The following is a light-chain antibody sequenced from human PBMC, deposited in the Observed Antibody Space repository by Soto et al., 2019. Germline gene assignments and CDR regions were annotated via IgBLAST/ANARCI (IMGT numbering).Light chain of an antibody. CDR1: QSVSSY. J-gene: IGKJ1*01. CDR3: QHFGNSPLWT. Sequence: EIVSTQSPATLSLSPVEIATLSCRASQSVSSYLAWYQQKPGQAPRLLIYDASNRATGIPDRFSGSGSGTEFTLTISRLEPEDFAVYFCQHFGNSPLWTFGQGTKVDIK. CDR2: DAS. V-gene: IGKV3-11*01.